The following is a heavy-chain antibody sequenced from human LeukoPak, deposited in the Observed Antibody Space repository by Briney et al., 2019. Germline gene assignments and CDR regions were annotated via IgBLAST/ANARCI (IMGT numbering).Heavy chain of an antibody. J-gene: IGHJ6*03. CDR1: GFTFSSYW. Sequence: PGGSLRLSCAASGFTFSSYWMSWVRQAPGKGLEWVANIKQDGSETYYVDSVKGRFTISRDNAKNSLYLQMNSLRVEDTAVYYCARDRKGFPPVYYYYYMDVWGKGTTVTVSS. CDR2: IKQDGSET. CDR3: ARDRKGFPPVYYYYYMDV. V-gene: IGHV3-7*01.